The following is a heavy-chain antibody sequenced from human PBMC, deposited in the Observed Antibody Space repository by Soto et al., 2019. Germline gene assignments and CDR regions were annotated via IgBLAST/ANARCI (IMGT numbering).Heavy chain of an antibody. V-gene: IGHV1-18*01. J-gene: IGHJ6*02. Sequence: QVQLVQSAGEVKKPGASVKVSCKASGYSFTSYGISWVRRAPGQGLEWMGWISPYNGHTQFVERFQRRVTMTTYTTTKTTYMELRNLRSDDTAHYYCARDLTIVPATHPRLENYGMDVWGQGTTVIVSS. CDR1: GYSFTSYG. CDR2: ISPYNGHT. CDR3: ARDLTIVPATHPRLENYGMDV. D-gene: IGHD2-2*01.